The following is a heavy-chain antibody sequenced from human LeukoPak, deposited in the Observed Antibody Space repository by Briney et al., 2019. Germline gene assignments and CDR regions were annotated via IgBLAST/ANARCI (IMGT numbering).Heavy chain of an antibody. D-gene: IGHD3-22*01. Sequence: GESLKISCKGSGYTFTSYWIAWVRQMPGKGLEWMGIMYPGDSDTRYSPSFQGQVTISADRSISTAYLRWSSLKASDTAIYYCARRESSSWLLVDWGQGTLVTVSS. CDR3: ARRESSSWLLVD. J-gene: IGHJ4*02. CDR2: MYPGDSDT. CDR1: GYTFTSYW. V-gene: IGHV5-51*01.